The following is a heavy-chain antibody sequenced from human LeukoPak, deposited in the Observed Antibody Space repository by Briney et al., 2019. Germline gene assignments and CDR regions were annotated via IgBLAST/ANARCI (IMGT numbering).Heavy chain of an antibody. CDR3: ARDRSVFGVVPNWFDP. Sequence: SETLSLTCTVSGGSISSYYWSWIRQPAGKGLEWIGRIYTSGSTNYNPSLKSRVTMSVDTSKNQFSLKLSSVTAADTAVYYRARDRSVFGVVPNWFDPWGQGTLVTVSS. D-gene: IGHD3-3*01. CDR1: GGSISSYY. V-gene: IGHV4-4*07. CDR2: IYTSGST. J-gene: IGHJ5*02.